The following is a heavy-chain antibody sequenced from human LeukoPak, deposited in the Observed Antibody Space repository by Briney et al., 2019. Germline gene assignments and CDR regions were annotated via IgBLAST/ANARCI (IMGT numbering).Heavy chain of an antibody. CDR1: GGSISSYY. J-gene: IGHJ2*01. V-gene: IGHV4-4*07. D-gene: IGHD3-16*02. CDR3: ARELPYDYVWGSYRLDYWYFDL. CDR2: IYTSGST. Sequence: SETLSLTCTVSGGSISSYYWSWIRQPAGKGLEWIGRIYTSGSTNHNPSLKSRVTMSVDTSKNQFSLKLSSVTAADTAVYYCARELPYDYVWGSYRLDYWYFDLWGRGTLVTVSS.